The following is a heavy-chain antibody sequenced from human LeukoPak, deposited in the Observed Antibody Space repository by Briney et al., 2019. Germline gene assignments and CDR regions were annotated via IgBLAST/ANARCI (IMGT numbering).Heavy chain of an antibody. CDR3: ARARPGAYCGTTSCFSDY. CDR1: GYIFTSYG. D-gene: IGHD2-2*01. Sequence: GASVKVSCKASGYIFTSYGISWVRQGPGQGLEWVGWTSAYNGNTKFAPNLQDRVTMTTDTSTATAYMELRSLRLNDTAVYFCARARPGAYCGTTSCFSDYWGQGTLVTVSS. CDR2: TSAYNGNT. V-gene: IGHV1-18*01. J-gene: IGHJ4*02.